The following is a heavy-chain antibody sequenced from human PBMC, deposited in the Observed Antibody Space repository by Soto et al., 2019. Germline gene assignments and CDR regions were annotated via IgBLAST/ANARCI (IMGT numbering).Heavy chain of an antibody. J-gene: IGHJ6*02. CDR2: INAGNGNT. D-gene: IGHD6-6*01. CDR3: ARADSSSSYYYYGMDV. V-gene: IGHV1-3*01. CDR1: GYTFTSYA. Sequence: GASMKVSCKASGYTFTSYAMHWVRQAPGQRLEWMGWINAGNGNTKYSQKFQGRVTITRDTSASTAYMQLSSLRSEDTAVYYCARADSSSSYYYYGMDVWGQGTTVTVSS.